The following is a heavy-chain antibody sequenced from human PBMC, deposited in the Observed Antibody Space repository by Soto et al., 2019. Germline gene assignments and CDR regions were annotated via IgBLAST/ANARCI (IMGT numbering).Heavy chain of an antibody. CDR2: IRSKANNYAT. CDR1: GFTFSGSA. CDR3: AIGAEVYSGYFQH. Sequence: HPGGSLRLSCAASGFTFSGSAMHWVRQASGKGLEWVGRIRSKANNYATAYAASMKGMFTVSRDDSKNTAYLQMNSLKTEDTAVYYCAIGAEVYSGYFQHWGQGTLVTASS. D-gene: IGHD6-13*01. V-gene: IGHV3-73*01. J-gene: IGHJ1*01.